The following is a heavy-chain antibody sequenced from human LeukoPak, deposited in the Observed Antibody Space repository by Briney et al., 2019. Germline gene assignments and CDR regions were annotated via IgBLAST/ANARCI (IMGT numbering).Heavy chain of an antibody. CDR1: GGSISSSSYY. Sequence: SETLSLTCTVSGGSISSSSYYWGWIRQPPGKGLEWIGSISYSGSTYYNPSLKSRVTISVDTSKNQFSLNLSSVTAADTAVYYCSTEIVSRGFNFVYWGQGTLVTVSS. V-gene: IGHV4-39*07. J-gene: IGHJ4*02. D-gene: IGHD5-12*01. CDR2: ISYSGST. CDR3: STEIVSRGFNFVY.